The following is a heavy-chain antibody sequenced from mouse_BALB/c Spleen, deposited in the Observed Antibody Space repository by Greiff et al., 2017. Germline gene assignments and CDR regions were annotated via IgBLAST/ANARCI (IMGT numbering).Heavy chain of an antibody. J-gene: IGHJ1*01. V-gene: IGHV5-12-2*01. Sequence: EVMLVESGGGLVQPGGSLKLSCAASGFTFSSYTMSWVRQTPEKRLEWVAYISNGGGSTYYPDTVKGRFTISRDNAKNTLYLQMSSLKSEDTAMYYCARNPDYCGSSEPYWYFDVWGAGTTVTVSS. D-gene: IGHD1-1*01. CDR2: ISNGGGST. CDR1: GFTFSSYT. CDR3: ARNPDYCGSSEPYWYFDV.